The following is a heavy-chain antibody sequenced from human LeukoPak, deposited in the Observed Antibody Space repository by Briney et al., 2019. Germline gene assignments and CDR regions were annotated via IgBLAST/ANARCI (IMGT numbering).Heavy chain of an antibody. J-gene: IGHJ4*02. D-gene: IGHD2-8*01. V-gene: IGHV3-66*01. Sequence: GGSLRLSCAASGFTFSTNYMTCVLQAAGKGLEWLSIIYRGGSTYYSDAVKGRFTISRDNAKNSLYLQMNSLRDEDTAVYYCGRGVYSFDYWGQGTLVTVSS. CDR3: GRGVYSFDY. CDR1: GFTFSTNY. CDR2: IYRGGST.